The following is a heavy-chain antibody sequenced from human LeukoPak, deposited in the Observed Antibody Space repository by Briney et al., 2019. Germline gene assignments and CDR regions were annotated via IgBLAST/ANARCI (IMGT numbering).Heavy chain of an antibody. CDR1: GFTFSSYE. CDR3: ARDRTRDFGVVIARPHYYYGMDV. J-gene: IGHJ6*02. V-gene: IGHV3-48*03. Sequence: GGSLRLSCAASGFTFSSYEMNWVRQAPGKGLEWVSYISSSGSTIYYADSVKGRFTISRDNAKNSLCLQMNSLRAEDTAVYYCARDRTRDFGVVIARPHYYYGMDVWGQGTTVTVSS. CDR2: ISSSGSTI. D-gene: IGHD3-3*01.